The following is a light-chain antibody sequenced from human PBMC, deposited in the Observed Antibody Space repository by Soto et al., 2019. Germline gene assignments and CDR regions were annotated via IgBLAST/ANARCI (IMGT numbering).Light chain of an antibody. CDR2: GAS. J-gene: IGKJ1*01. Sequence: EIGMTQSPATLSVSPGERATLSCRASQSVSSDVAWFQQKPGQGPRLLIYGASTSATGIPARFSGSGSGTEFTLTISILQSEDFAVYYCQQYNNWRPWTFGQGTKVEIK. CDR3: QQYNNWRPWT. CDR1: QSVSSD. V-gene: IGKV3-15*01.